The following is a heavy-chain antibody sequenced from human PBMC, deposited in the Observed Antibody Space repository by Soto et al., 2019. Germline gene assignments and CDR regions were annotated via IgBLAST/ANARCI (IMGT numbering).Heavy chain of an antibody. CDR3: ARSPGGWLYCLDY. CDR2: INAGNGNT. Sequence: QVQLVQSGAEEKKPGASVKVSCKASGYTFTSYSMHWVRQAPGQRLEWMGWINAGNGNTKYSQKFQGRVTITRDTSASTAYMELSSLRSEDTAGYYCARSPGGWLYCLDYWGQGTLVTVSS. V-gene: IGHV1-3*05. J-gene: IGHJ4*02. CDR1: GYTFTSYS. D-gene: IGHD6-19*01.